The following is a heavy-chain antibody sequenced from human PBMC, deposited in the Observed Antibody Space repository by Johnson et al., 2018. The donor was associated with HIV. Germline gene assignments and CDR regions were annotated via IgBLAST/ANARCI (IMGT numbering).Heavy chain of an antibody. CDR2: ICSSGSII. D-gene: IGHD1-20*01. Sequence: QVQLVESGGGLVKPGGSLRLSCAASGFTFGDYYMSWIRQAPGKGLAWVSYICSSGSIIWYADSVKGRFTISRDNAKNSLYLQMNSLRAEDTAVYYCARLGFYNWNGGGALDIWGQGTMVTVSS. CDR1: GFTFGDYY. V-gene: IGHV3-11*04. CDR3: ARLGFYNWNGGGALDI. J-gene: IGHJ3*02.